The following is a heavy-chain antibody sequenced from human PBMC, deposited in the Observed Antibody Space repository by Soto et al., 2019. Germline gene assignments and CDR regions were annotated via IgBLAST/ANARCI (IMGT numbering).Heavy chain of an antibody. CDR1: GFSFGGYA. V-gene: IGHV3-30-3*01. Sequence: SLRLSCAASGFSFGGYAMHWVRQAPGKGLEWVAVISYDGSNKYYADSVKGRFTISRDNSKNTLFLQMNSLRAEDTAVYYCARSYDSSGFYSFDFWGPGTLVTVS. CDR3: ARSYDSSGFYSFDF. J-gene: IGHJ4*02. CDR2: ISYDGSNK. D-gene: IGHD3-22*01.